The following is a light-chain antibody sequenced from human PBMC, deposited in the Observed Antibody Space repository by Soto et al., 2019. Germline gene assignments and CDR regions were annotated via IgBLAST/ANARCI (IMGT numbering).Light chain of an antibody. Sequence: DVVMTQSPLSLPVTLGQPASISCRSSQSLVFSDGNTYLSWFHQRPGQSPRRLIYNVSNRDSGVPDRFSGSGAGTDFTIKISRMEAEDVGVYYCMQGTHWPYTFGQGTKLEIK. CDR3: MQGTHWPYT. J-gene: IGKJ2*01. V-gene: IGKV2-30*01. CDR1: QSLVFSDGNTY. CDR2: NVS.